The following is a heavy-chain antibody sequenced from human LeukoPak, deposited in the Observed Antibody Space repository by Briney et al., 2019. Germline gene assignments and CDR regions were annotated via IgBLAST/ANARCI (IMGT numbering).Heavy chain of an antibody. Sequence: SVKVSCKASGGTFISYAISWVRQAPGQGLQWMGGIIPIFGTANYAQKFQGRVTITADESTSTAYMELSSLRSEDTAVYYCARDEEMATVNYYYYYGMDVWGQGTTVTVSS. D-gene: IGHD5-24*01. CDR2: IIPIFGTA. CDR3: ARDEEMATVNYYYYYGMDV. CDR1: GGTFISYA. J-gene: IGHJ6*02. V-gene: IGHV1-69*13.